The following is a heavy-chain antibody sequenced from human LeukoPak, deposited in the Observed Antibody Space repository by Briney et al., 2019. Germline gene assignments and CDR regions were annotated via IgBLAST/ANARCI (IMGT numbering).Heavy chain of an antibody. J-gene: IGHJ4*02. CDR3: ASTAMEGLFDY. V-gene: IGHV4-4*09. CDR2: IYTSGST. Sequence: PSETLSLTCTVSGGSINSYYWSWIRQPPGKGLEWIGYIYTSGSTNYNPSLKSRVTISVDTSKNQFSLKLSSVTAADTAVYYCASTAMEGLFDYWGQGTLVTVSS. D-gene: IGHD5-18*01. CDR1: GGSINSYY.